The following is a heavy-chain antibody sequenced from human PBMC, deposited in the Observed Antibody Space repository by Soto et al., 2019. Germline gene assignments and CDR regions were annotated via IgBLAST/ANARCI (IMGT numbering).Heavy chain of an antibody. D-gene: IGHD3-10*01. J-gene: IGHJ6*02. CDR2: ISTYTGDT. Sequence: QVQLVQSGAEVKKPGASVKVSCKASGYTFTTYGISWVRQAPGQGPEWMGWISTYTGDTDDAQKLQGRVTMTTDTSTTTSYMEWRSLRSDDTALYYCARDYYCSGTPDHYGLDVWGQGTTFTVSS. CDR1: GYTFTTYG. CDR3: ARDYYCSGTPDHYGLDV. V-gene: IGHV1-18*01.